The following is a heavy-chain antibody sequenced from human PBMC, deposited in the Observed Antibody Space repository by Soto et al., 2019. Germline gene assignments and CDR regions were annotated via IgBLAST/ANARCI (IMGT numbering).Heavy chain of an antibody. Sequence: GGSLRLSCAASGFTFSSYAVSWVRQAPGKGLEWVSAISGSGGSTYYADSVKGRFTISRDNSKNTLYLQMNSLRAEDTAVYYCAKALVPAAIPRGSKSKYYYSGMDVWGQGTTVTVSS. V-gene: IGHV3-23*01. CDR1: GFTFSSYA. D-gene: IGHD2-2*02. CDR3: AKALVPAAIPRGSKSKYYYSGMDV. J-gene: IGHJ6*02. CDR2: ISGSGGST.